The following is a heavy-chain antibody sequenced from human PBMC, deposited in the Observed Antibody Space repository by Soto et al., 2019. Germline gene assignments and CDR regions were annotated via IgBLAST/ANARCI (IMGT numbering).Heavy chain of an antibody. CDR2: IWYDGTNK. D-gene: IGHD6-19*01. V-gene: IGHV3-33*01. CDR1: GFTFRSYG. J-gene: IGHJ4*02. CDR3: ARVPGYSSGWCSLDY. Sequence: QVQLVESGGGVVQPGRSLRLSYAASGFTFRSYGMHWVRQAPGKGLEWMAVIWYDGTNKYYADSVKGRFTISRDNSKNTLYLQMDSLRAEDTAVYYCARVPGYSSGWCSLDYWGQGTLVTVSS.